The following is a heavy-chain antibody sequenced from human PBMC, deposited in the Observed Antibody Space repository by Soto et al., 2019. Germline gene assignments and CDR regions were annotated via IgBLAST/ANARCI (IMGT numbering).Heavy chain of an antibody. J-gene: IGHJ4*02. CDR3: ARLEYSSGPPTPGY. V-gene: IGHV1-69*01. D-gene: IGHD6-19*01. CDR2: IIPIFGTA. Sequence: KVSXKASGXTFXXYAISWVRQAPGQGLEWMGGIIPIFGTANYAQKFQGRVTITADESTSTAYMELSSLRSEDTAVYYCARLEYSSGPPTPGYWGQGTLVTVSS. CDR1: GXTFXXYA.